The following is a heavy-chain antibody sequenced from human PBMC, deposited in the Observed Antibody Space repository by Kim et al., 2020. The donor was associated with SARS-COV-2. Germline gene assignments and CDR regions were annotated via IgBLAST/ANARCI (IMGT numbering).Heavy chain of an antibody. CDR1: GGSISSSFYY. V-gene: IGHV4-39*01. J-gene: IGHJ4*02. D-gene: IGHD6-13*01. CDR2: IYYSGST. CDR3: ARHREGYDY. Sequence: SETLSLTCTVSGGSISSSFYYWGWIRQPPGKGLEWIGNIYYSGSTYYNPSLKSRVTISVDTSKNRFSLKLSSVTAADTAVYYCARHREGYDYWGPGTLVTVSS.